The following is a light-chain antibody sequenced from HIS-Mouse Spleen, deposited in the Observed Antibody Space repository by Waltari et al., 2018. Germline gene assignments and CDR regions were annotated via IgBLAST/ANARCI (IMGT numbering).Light chain of an antibody. J-gene: IGLJ2*01. CDR3: YSTDSSGNHRV. V-gene: IGLV3-10*01. CDR2: EDS. CDR1: ALPKKY. Sequence: SYQLTQPPSVSVSPGQTARITCSGDALPKKYGYWYQQKSGQAPVLVIYEDSKRPSGIPERFSGSSSGTMATLTISGAQVEDEADYYCYSTDSSGNHRVFGGGTKLTVL.